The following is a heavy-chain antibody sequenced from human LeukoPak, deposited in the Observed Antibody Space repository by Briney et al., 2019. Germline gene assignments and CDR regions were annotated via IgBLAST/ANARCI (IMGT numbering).Heavy chain of an antibody. CDR2: INPNSGGT. V-gene: IGHV1-2*02. CDR3: ARASGGSSGYYSTDY. D-gene: IGHD3-22*01. J-gene: IGHJ4*02. CDR1: GYTFTGYY. Sequence: ASVKVSCKASGYTFTGYYMHWVRQAPGQGLEWMGWINPNSGGTNYAQKFQGRVTMTRDTSISTAYMELSRLRFDDTAVYYCARASGGSSGYYSTDYWGQGTLVTVSS.